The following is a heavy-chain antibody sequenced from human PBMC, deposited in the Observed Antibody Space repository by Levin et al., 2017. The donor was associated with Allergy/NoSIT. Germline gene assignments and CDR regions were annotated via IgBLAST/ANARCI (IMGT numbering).Heavy chain of an antibody. CDR1: GFTFSSYE. Sequence: PGGSLRLSCAASGFTFSSYEMNWVRQAPGKGLEWVSYISSSGSTIYYADSVKGRFTISRDNAKNSLYLQMNSLRAEDTAVYYCARDLRAAAGPGYYYYYGMDVWGQGTTVTVSS. CDR2: ISSSGSTI. CDR3: ARDLRAAAGPGYYYYYGMDV. V-gene: IGHV3-48*03. D-gene: IGHD6-13*01. J-gene: IGHJ6*02.